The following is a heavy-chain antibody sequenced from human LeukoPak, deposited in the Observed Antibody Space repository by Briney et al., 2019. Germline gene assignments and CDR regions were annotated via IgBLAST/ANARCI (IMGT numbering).Heavy chain of an antibody. V-gene: IGHV3-23*01. J-gene: IGHJ4*02. CDR1: GFTFTTYA. D-gene: IGHD2-15*01. CDR3: ARSLRSPRYCIDDTCYFDY. Sequence: PGGSLRLSYAASGFTFTTYAMSWVRQAPGKGLEWVSGISGLGDNTYYVDSVKGRFTISRDNAKNTQYLQINSLRVEDTAVYYCARSLRSPRYCIDDTCYFDYWGQGTLVTVSS. CDR2: ISGLGDNT.